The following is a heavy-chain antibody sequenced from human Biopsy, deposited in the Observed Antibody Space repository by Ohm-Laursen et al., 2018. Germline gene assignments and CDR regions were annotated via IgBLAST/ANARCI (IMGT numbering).Heavy chain of an antibody. CDR3: AKHGSGWTGDDAFHI. D-gene: IGHD6-19*01. CDR2: ISYSRDT. CDR1: GGSISGSS. Sequence: GTLSLTCTVSGGSISGSSWSWIRQAPGKGLEWIGYISYSRDTNYNPSLKSRITISVDTTKTQFSLKQTSVTAADTAVYYCAKHGSGWTGDDAFHIWGQGTMVTVSS. J-gene: IGHJ3*02. V-gene: IGHV4-59*08.